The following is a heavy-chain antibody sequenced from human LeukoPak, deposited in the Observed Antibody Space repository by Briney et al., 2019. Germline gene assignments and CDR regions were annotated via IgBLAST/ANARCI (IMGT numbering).Heavy chain of an antibody. CDR2: IYYSGDT. Sequence: SETPSLTCTVSGGSISRSSYHWGWIRQPPGKGLEWIGTIYYSGDTYYNPSLKSRVTISVDASKNQFSLKLSSVTAADTAVYYCAREGVFSYDSSGHYLPYFDYWGQGTLVTVYS. J-gene: IGHJ4*02. CDR3: AREGVFSYDSSGHYLPYFDY. V-gene: IGHV4-39*07. D-gene: IGHD3-22*01. CDR1: GGSISRSSYH.